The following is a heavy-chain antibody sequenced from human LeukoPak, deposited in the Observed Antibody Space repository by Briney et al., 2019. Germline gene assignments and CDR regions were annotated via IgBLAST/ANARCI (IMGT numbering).Heavy chain of an antibody. CDR1: GYTFTNYG. D-gene: IGHD5-12*01. CDR3: ARKEVAVRHDY. J-gene: IGHJ4*02. CDR2: ISGYNGHT. V-gene: IGHV1-18*01. Sequence: GASVKVSCKASGYTFTNYGITWVRQAPGQGLAWMGWISGYNGHTDYAQKLQGRVTMTTDTSTSTAYMELRSLRSDDAAVYYCARKEVAVRHDYWGQGTLVTVSS.